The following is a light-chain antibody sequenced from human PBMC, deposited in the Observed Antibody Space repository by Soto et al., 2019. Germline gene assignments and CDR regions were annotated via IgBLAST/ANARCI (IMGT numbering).Light chain of an antibody. Sequence: DIQMTQSPSTLSASVGDRVTITCRASESISSWLAWYQQKPGHAPKLLIYKASSLESGVPSRFSGSGSGTEFTLTISSLQPDDYATYYCQQYDTNWTFGQGTKVE. V-gene: IGKV1-5*03. CDR1: ESISSW. CDR3: QQYDTNWT. CDR2: KAS. J-gene: IGKJ1*01.